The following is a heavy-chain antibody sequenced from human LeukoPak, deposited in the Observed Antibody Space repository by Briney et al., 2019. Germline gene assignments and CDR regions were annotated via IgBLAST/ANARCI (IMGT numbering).Heavy chain of an antibody. D-gene: IGHD2-2*01. CDR3: ARVVVVPAAILKIVGYFDY. J-gene: IGHJ4*02. Sequence: SETLSLTCAVSGYSISSGYYWGWIRQPPGKGLEGIGSIYHSGSTYYNPSLKSRVTISVDTSKNQFSLKLSSVTAADTAVYYCARVVVVPAAILKIVGYFDYWGQGTLVTVSS. V-gene: IGHV4-38-2*01. CDR2: IYHSGST. CDR1: GYSISSGYY.